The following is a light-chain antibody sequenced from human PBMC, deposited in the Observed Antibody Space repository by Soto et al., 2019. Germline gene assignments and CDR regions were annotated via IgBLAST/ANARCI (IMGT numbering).Light chain of an antibody. J-gene: IGKJ1*01. CDR1: QSVRSSY. CDR2: GAS. CDR3: QQYGTSPWT. V-gene: IGKV3-20*01. Sequence: EIVFTQSPGTLSLSPGERATLSCRASQSVRSSYLAWYQQKPGQAPRLLIYGASSRATGIPDRFSGSGSGTDFTLIISRLEPEDFAVYFCQQYGTSPWTFGQGTRWIS.